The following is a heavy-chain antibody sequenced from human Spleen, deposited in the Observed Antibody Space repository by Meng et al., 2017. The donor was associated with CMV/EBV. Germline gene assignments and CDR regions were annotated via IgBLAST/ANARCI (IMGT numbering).Heavy chain of an antibody. J-gene: IGHJ4*02. CDR2: MNPNNGNT. D-gene: IGHD4-23*01. CDR3: ATMKTGHGGNVVAFDY. Sequence: SGYTFTSYDNNWVRQAPGQGLEWVGWMNPNNGNTDYAQQFHGRVTMTKNTSISTAYMELSSLRSEDTAIYYCATMKTGHGGNVVAFDYWGQGTLVTVSS. CDR1: GYTFTSYD. V-gene: IGHV1-8*01.